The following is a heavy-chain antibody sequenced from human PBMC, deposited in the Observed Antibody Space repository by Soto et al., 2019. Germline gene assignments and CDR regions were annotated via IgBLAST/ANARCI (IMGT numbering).Heavy chain of an antibody. CDR1: GFTVSSNY. D-gene: IGHD6-13*01. J-gene: IGHJ6*02. Sequence: QPGGSLRLSCAASGFTVSSNYMSWVRQAPGKGLEWVSVIYSGGSTYYADSVKGRFTISRDNSKNTLYLQMNSLRAEDTAVYYCARDRKTSIAAAGTVRNYYYYGMDVWGQGTTVTVSS. V-gene: IGHV3-53*01. CDR2: IYSGGST. CDR3: ARDRKTSIAAAGTVRNYYYYGMDV.